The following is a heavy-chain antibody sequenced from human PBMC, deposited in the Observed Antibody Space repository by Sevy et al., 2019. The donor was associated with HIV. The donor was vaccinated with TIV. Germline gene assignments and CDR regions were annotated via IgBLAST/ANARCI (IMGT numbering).Heavy chain of an antibody. CDR1: GFTFRSYS. V-gene: IGHV3-21*01. J-gene: IGHJ6*02. Sequence: GGSLRLSCAASGFTFRSYSMNWVRQAPGKGLEWISSISTESTYIYYADSLKGRVTISRDNAKNSLFMQMNSLRAEDTAVYYCARINCTSGVCFQGYYYYAMDVWGQGTTVTVSS. D-gene: IGHD2-8*01. CDR2: ISTESTYI. CDR3: ARINCTSGVCFQGYYYYAMDV.